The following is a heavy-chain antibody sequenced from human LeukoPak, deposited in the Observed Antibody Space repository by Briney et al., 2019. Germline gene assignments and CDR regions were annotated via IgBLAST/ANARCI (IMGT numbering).Heavy chain of an antibody. V-gene: IGHV4-59*01. D-gene: IGHD3-10*01. Sequence: SETLSLTCTVSDGSISSYYWSWIRQPPGKGLEWIGYIYYSGSTNYNPSLKSRVTISVDTSKNQFSLKLSSVTAADTAVYYCARDMVRGIGAFDFWGQGTMVTVSS. CDR1: DGSISSYY. J-gene: IGHJ3*01. CDR3: ARDMVRGIGAFDF. CDR2: IYYSGST.